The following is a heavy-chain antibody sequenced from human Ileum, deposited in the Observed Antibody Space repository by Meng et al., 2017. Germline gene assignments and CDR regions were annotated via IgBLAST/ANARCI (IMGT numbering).Heavy chain of an antibody. D-gene: IGHD3-10*01. Sequence: QVQLQESGPGLVKPSGTLSLPCAVSGRSISSSIWWSWVRQPPEKGLEWMGEIHHSGTTNYSPSLKSRLTISVDKSKNQFSLKLQSVTAADTAVYFCARGVVSGSHYNTYWGQGILVTVSS. CDR2: IHHSGTT. J-gene: IGHJ4*02. V-gene: IGHV4-4*02. CDR1: GRSISSSIW. CDR3: ARGVVSGSHYNTY.